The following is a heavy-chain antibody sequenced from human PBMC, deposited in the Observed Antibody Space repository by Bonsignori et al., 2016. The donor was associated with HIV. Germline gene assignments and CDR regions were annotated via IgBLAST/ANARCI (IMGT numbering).Heavy chain of an antibody. Sequence: WVRQAPGQGLEWMGWMNPNSGNTGYAQKFQGRVTMTRNTSISTAYMELSSLRSEDTAVYYCARGGSSSWYFRVNWFDPWGQGTLVTVSS. CDR3: ARGGSSSWYFRVNWFDP. CDR2: MNPNSGNT. V-gene: IGHV1-8*01. D-gene: IGHD6-13*01. J-gene: IGHJ5*02.